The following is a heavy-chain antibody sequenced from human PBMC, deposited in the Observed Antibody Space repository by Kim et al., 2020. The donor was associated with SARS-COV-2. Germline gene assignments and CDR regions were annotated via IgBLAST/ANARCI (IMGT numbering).Heavy chain of an antibody. V-gene: IGHV3-48*03. D-gene: IGHD6-6*01. CDR2: ISSSGSTI. CDR3: ARYGQLGRRYYYYYGMDV. CDR1: GFTFSSYE. J-gene: IGHJ6*02. Sequence: GRSLRLSCAASGFTFSSYEMNWVRQAPGKGLEWVSYISSSGSTIYYADSVKGRFTISRDNAKNSLYLQMNSLRAEDTAVYYCARYGQLGRRYYYYYGMDVWGQGTTVTVSS.